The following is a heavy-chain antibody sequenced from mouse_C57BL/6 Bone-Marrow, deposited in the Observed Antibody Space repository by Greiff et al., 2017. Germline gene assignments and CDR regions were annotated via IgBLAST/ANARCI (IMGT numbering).Heavy chain of an antibody. CDR1: GFTFSDYG. V-gene: IGHV5-17*01. Sequence: EVQGVESGGGLVKPGGSLKLSCAASGFTFSDYGMHWVRQAPEKGLEWVAYISSGSSTIYYADTVKGRSTISRDNAKNTLFLQMTRLRSEDTAMYYCARRTFYAMDYWGQGTSVTVSS. J-gene: IGHJ4*01. CDR3: ARRTFYAMDY. CDR2: ISSGSSTI.